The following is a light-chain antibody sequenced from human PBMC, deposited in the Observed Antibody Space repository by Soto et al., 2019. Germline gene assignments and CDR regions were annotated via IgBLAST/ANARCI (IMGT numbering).Light chain of an antibody. CDR1: QSLLHSNGYNY. V-gene: IGKV2-28*01. J-gene: IGKJ2*02. CDR2: LGS. CDR3: MQALQTPWT. Sequence: DIVMTQSPLSLPVTPGEPASISCTSSQSLLHSNGYNYLDWYLQKPGQSPQLLIYLGSSRASGVPDRFSGSGSGTDFTLKISRVEAEDVGVYYCMQALQTPWTFGQGTKLEIK.